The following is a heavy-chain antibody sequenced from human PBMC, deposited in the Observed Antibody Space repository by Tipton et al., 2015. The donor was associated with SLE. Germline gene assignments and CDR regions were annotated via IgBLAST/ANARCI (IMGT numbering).Heavy chain of an antibody. V-gene: IGHV4-38-2*01. D-gene: IGHD7-27*01. CDR1: GYSISSGYY. CDR2: IYYSGST. Sequence: LRLSCAVSGYSISSGYYWGWIRQPPGKGLEWIGSIYYSGSTYYNPSLKSRVTISVDTSKNHFSLKLSSVTAADTAVYFCARLLELGPFDYWGQGTLVTVSS. CDR3: ARLLELGPFDY. J-gene: IGHJ4*02.